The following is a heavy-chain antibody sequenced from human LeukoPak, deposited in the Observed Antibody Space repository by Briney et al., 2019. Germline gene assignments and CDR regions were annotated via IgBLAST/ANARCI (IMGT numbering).Heavy chain of an antibody. D-gene: IGHD1-26*01. Sequence: PGGSLRLSCAASGFTFSSYAMNWVRQAPGKGLEWVSGISGSGGSTYYADSVKGRFTISRDNSKNTLYLQMNSLRAEDTALYYCAKSIVGALYYFDYWGQGTLVTVSS. CDR1: GFTFSSYA. J-gene: IGHJ4*02. CDR3: AKSIVGALYYFDY. V-gene: IGHV3-23*01. CDR2: ISGSGGST.